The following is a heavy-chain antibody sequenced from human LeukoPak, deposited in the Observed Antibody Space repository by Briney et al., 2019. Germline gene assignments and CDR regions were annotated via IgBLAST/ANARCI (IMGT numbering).Heavy chain of an antibody. J-gene: IGHJ4*02. CDR1: GGSFSGYY. CDR3: ARDGPIAAAAKLNPLDY. D-gene: IGHD6-13*01. Sequence: ETLSLTCAVYGGSFSGYYWSWIRQPPGKGLEWVANIKQDGSEKYYVDSVKGRFTISRDDAKNSLYLQMNSLRAEDTAVYYCARDGPIAAAAKLNPLDYWGQGTLVTVSS. V-gene: IGHV3-7*01. CDR2: IKQDGSEK.